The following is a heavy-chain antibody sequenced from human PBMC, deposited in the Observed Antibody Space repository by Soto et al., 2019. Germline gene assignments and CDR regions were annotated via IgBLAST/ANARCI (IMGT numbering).Heavy chain of an antibody. Sequence: SETLSLTCTVSGGSISSYYWSWIRQPPGKGLEWIGYIYYSGSTNYNPSLKSRVTISVDTSKNQFSLKLSSVTAADTAVYYCARTLYSYGPRFDYWGQGTLVTVS. V-gene: IGHV4-59*01. CDR2: IYYSGST. J-gene: IGHJ4*02. CDR1: GGSISSYY. CDR3: ARTLYSYGPRFDY. D-gene: IGHD5-18*01.